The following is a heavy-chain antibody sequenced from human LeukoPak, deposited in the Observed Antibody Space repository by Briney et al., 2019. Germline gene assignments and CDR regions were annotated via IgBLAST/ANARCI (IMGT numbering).Heavy chain of an antibody. CDR3: ARCTTGKTFGSLREIKKSREIDF. CDR2: ISNDGSKK. Sequence: GGSLRLSCAASGFTFSSYAMHWVRQAPGKGLEWVAVISNDGSKKDYADSVKGRFTISRDNSKNSLFLQMDSLRGEDTAVYYCARCTTGKTFGSLREIKKSREIDFWGQGTLVTVSS. V-gene: IGHV3-30*04. CDR1: GFTFSSYA. D-gene: IGHD1-1*01. J-gene: IGHJ4*02.